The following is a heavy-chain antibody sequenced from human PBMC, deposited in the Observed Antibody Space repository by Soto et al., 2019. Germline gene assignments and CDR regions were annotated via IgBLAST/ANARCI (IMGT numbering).Heavy chain of an antibody. CDR1: GGSISSYY. CDR2: IYYSGST. J-gene: IGHJ5*02. Sequence: PSETLSLTCTVSGGSISSYYWSWIRQPPGKGLEWIGYIYYSGSTNYNPSLKSRVTISVDTSKNQFSLKLSSVTAADTAVYYCARVTAMEYGSWFDPWGQGTLVTAPQ. V-gene: IGHV4-59*01. D-gene: IGHD5-18*01. CDR3: ARVTAMEYGSWFDP.